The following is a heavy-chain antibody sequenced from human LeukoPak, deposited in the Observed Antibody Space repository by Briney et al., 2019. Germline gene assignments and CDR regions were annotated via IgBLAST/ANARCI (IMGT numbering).Heavy chain of an antibody. CDR1: GFTGFTFSNYD. CDR3: AKGPVSGSRSPFDY. V-gene: IGHV3-30*18. CDR2: ISYDGSNK. J-gene: IGHJ4*02. Sequence: GGSLRLSCAASGFTGFTFSNYDMHWVRQAPGKGLEWVVLISYDGSNKFYTDSVKGRFTISRDNSKNTLYLQMSSLRTEDTAVYYCAKGPVSGSRSPFDYWGQGTLVTVSS. D-gene: IGHD1-26*01.